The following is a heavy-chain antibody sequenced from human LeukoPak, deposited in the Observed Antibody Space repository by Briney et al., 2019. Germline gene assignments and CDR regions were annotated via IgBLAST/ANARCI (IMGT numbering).Heavy chain of an antibody. V-gene: IGHV3-48*01. CDR1: GFTFSSYS. CDR3: ARGPSQSYGDPTYYYYYMDV. D-gene: IGHD4-17*01. Sequence: QPGGSLRLSCAASGFTFSSYSMNWVRQAPGKGLEWVSYISSSSSTIYYADSVKGRFTISRDNAKNSLYLQMNSLRSEDTAVYYCARGPSQSYGDPTYYYYYMDVWGKGTTVTVSS. J-gene: IGHJ6*03. CDR2: ISSSSSTI.